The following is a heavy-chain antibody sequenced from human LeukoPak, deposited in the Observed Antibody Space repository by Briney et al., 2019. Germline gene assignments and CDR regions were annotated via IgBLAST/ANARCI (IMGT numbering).Heavy chain of an antibody. CDR3: ARRGDSSGYFYYYYMDV. CDR1: GGSISTTNYY. CDR2: VYYSGST. D-gene: IGHD3-22*01. J-gene: IGHJ6*03. V-gene: IGHV4-39*07. Sequence: SETLSLTCTVSGGSISTTNYYWGWIRQSPGKGLEWFGCVYYSGSTNYNPSLKSRVTISVDTSKNQFSLKLSSVTAADTAVYYCARRGDSSGYFYYYYMDVWGKGTTVTISS.